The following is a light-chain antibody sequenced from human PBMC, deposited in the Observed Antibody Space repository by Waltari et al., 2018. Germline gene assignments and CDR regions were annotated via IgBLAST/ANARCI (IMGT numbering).Light chain of an antibody. Sequence: AIRMTQFPSSFPASTGDRVTITCRASQHVSGYLAWYQQKPGQAPRLLIYAASTLQTGVPSIFSGSGSGTDFTLIINCLQAEDFAIYFCQQYYSDPLTFGGGTKVEIK. CDR3: QQYYSDPLT. V-gene: IGKV1-8*01. CDR2: AAS. CDR1: QHVSGY. J-gene: IGKJ4*01.